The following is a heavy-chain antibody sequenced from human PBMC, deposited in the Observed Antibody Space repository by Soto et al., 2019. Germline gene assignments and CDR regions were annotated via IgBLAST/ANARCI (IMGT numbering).Heavy chain of an antibody. Sequence: QVQLVESGGGVVQPGRSLRLSCAASGFTFSSYGMHWVRQAPGKGLEWVAVISYDGSNKYYADSVKGRFTLSRDNSKNTLYLQINSLSAEDTAVDYCARVDYSGSYFDYGGQGTLVTVSS. CDR3: ARVDYSGSYFDY. V-gene: IGHV3-30*03. CDR1: GFTFSSYG. D-gene: IGHD1-26*01. CDR2: ISYDGSNK. J-gene: IGHJ4*02.